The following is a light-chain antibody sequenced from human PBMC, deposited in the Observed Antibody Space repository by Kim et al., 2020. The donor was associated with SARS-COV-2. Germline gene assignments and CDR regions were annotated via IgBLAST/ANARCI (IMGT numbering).Light chain of an antibody. CDR1: SSTSGAGYD. Sequence: VTISCTGSSSTSGAGYDVHWYQRLPGTAPKLLIYGNSNRPSGVPDRFSGSKSGTSASLAITGLQAEDEADYYCQSYDSSLSGPWVFGGGTQLTVL. CDR3: QSYDSSLSGPWV. CDR2: GNS. V-gene: IGLV1-40*01. J-gene: IGLJ3*02.